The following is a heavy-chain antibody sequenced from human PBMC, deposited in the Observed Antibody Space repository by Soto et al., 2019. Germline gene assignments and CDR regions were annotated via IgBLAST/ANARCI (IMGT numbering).Heavy chain of an antibody. CDR3: AKHTTVTTLAYFDY. CDR1: GFTFSSYA. V-gene: IGHV3-23*01. D-gene: IGHD4-4*01. Sequence: EVQLLESGGGLVQPGGSLRLSCAASGFTFSSYAMRWVRQAPGKGLEWVSAISGSGGSTYYADSVKGRFTISRDNSKNTLDLQMNGLRADDTSVYYFAKHTTVTTLAYFDYWGQGTLVTVSS. J-gene: IGHJ4*02. CDR2: ISGSGGST.